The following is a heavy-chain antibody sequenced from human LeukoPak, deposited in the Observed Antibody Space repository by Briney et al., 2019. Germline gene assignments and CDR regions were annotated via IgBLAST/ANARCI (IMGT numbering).Heavy chain of an antibody. CDR2: IYYSGST. CDR3: ARVRRAIAAVYYYMDV. D-gene: IGHD6-13*01. CDR1: GGSISSYY. J-gene: IGHJ6*03. V-gene: IGHV4-59*12. Sequence: SETLSLTCTVSGGSISSYYWSWIRQPPGKGLEWIGYIYYSGSTNYNPSLKSRVTISVDTSKNQFSLKLSSVTAADTAVYYCARVRRAIAAVYYYMDVWGKGTTVTVSS.